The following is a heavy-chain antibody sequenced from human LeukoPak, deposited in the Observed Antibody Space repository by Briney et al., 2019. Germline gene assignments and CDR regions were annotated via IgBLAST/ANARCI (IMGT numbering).Heavy chain of an antibody. V-gene: IGHV3-30-3*01. CDR1: GFTFSSYA. CDR3: ARVRGGVFDY. Sequence: PGGSLRLSCAASGFTFSSYAMHWVRQAPGKGLEWVAVISYDGSNKYYADSVKGRFTISRDNSKNTLYLQMNSLRAEDTAVCYCARVRGGVFDYWGQGTLVTVSS. D-gene: IGHD3-10*01. J-gene: IGHJ4*02. CDR2: ISYDGSNK.